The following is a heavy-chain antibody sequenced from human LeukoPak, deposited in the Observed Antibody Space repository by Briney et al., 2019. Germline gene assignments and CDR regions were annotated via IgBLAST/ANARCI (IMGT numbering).Heavy chain of an antibody. Sequence: RGSLRLSCAASGFTFSSYGMHWGRQAPGKGLEWVALISSDGSNKYYADSVKRRFTISRDNSKNTLYLQLNSLRAEDTAVYYCAKDRSSIWTWTIDYWGQGTLVTVSS. J-gene: IGHJ4*02. D-gene: IGHD6-13*01. CDR3: AKDRSSIWTWTIDY. V-gene: IGHV3-30*18. CDR2: ISSDGSNK. CDR1: GFTFSSYG.